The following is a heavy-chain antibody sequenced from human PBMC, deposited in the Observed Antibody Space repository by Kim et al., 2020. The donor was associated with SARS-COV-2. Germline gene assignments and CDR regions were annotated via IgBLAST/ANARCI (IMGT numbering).Heavy chain of an antibody. J-gene: IGHJ3*02. D-gene: IGHD6-19*01. Sequence: ASVKVSCKASGYTFTGYYMHWVRQAPGQGLEWMGRINPNSGGTNYAQKFQGRVTMTRDTSISTAYMELSRLRSDDTAVYYCARAPGPIAVAGKGGWAFDIWGQGTMVTVSS. CDR1: GYTFTGYY. CDR3: ARAPGPIAVAGKGGWAFDI. V-gene: IGHV1-2*06. CDR2: INPNSGGT.